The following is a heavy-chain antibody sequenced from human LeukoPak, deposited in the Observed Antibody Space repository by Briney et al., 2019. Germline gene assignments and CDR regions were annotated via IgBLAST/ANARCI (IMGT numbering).Heavy chain of an antibody. D-gene: IGHD6-19*01. Sequence: GGSLRLSCAASGFTVSSNYMNWVRQAPGKGLEWVSVIYSGGSTYYADSVKGRFTISRDNSKNTLYLQMNSLRAEDTAVYYCARGGDYSSGWYPLDYWGQGTLVTVSS. V-gene: IGHV3-53*01. CDR3: ARGGDYSSGWYPLDY. CDR1: GFTVSSNY. CDR2: IYSGGST. J-gene: IGHJ4*02.